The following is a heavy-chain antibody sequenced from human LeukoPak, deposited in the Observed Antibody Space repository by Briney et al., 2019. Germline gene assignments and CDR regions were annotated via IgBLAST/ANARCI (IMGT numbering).Heavy chain of an antibody. V-gene: IGHV3-7*03. D-gene: IGHD1-26*01. CDR1: GFTFSSYW. CDR3: ARIEWERLGRAFDI. CDR2: IKQDGSEK. Sequence: PGGSLRLSCAASGFTFSSYWMSWVRQAPGKGLEWVANIKQDGSEKYYVDSVKGRFTISRDNAKNSLYLQMNSLRAEDTAVYYCARIEWERLGRAFDIWGQGTMVTVSS. J-gene: IGHJ3*02.